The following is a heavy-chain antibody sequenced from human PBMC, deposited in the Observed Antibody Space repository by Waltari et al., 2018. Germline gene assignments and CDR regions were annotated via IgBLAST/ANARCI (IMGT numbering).Heavy chain of an antibody. Sequence: EVQLVESGGGLVQPGRSLRLSCTASGFTFGDYAMSWFRQAPGKGLGWVGFIRRKAHGGTTEDAASVKGRFTISRDDSKSIAYLQMNSLKTEDTAVYYCTRDLFSSSSDYYYYGMDVWGQGTTVTVSS. D-gene: IGHD6-6*01. J-gene: IGHJ6*02. CDR1: GFTFGDYA. CDR3: TRDLFSSSSDYYYYGMDV. V-gene: IGHV3-49*03. CDR2: IRRKAHGGTT.